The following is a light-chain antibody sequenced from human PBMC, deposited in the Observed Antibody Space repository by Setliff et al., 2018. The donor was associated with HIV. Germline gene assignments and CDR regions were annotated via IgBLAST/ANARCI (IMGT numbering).Light chain of an antibody. CDR1: SSDVGIYNY. CDR3: TSYSTSTIPV. Sequence: QSVLTQPASVSGSPGQSIAISCIGTSSDVGIYNYVSWYQQHPGKAPKLMIYDVSNRPSGVSNRFSGSQSGNTASLTISGLQAEDEADYYCTSYSTSTIPVFGGGTKVTVL. J-gene: IGLJ3*02. CDR2: DVS. V-gene: IGLV2-14*03.